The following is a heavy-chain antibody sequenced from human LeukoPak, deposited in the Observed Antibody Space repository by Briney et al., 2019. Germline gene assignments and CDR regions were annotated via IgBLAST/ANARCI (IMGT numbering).Heavy chain of an antibody. D-gene: IGHD6-13*01. CDR2: TYYRSKWYN. Sequence: SQTLSLTCAISGDSVSSNSATWNWIRQSPSRGLEWLGGTYYRSKWYNEYAVSVKNRITINPDTSKNQFSLQVNSVTPEDTAVYYCAGSHSSAWYPDCWGQGTLVTVSS. CDR3: AGSHSSAWYPDC. CDR1: GDSVSSNSAT. V-gene: IGHV6-1*01. J-gene: IGHJ4*02.